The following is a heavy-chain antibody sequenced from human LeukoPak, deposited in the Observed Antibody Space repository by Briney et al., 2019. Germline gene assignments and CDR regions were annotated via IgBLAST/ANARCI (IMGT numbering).Heavy chain of an antibody. V-gene: IGHV3-30*02. CDR1: RFTFSSYG. Sequence: GGSLRLSCAASRFTFSSYGMHWVRQPAGKGLEWGAFIRHDGRDKNYADSVKGRFTISRDNSKNTLYLQMNSLRADDTAVYYCVRSNRGHCSGGSCFADDFDIWGQGTMVTVSS. J-gene: IGHJ3*02. CDR2: IRHDGRDK. CDR3: VRSNRGHCSGGSCFADDFDI. D-gene: IGHD2-15*01.